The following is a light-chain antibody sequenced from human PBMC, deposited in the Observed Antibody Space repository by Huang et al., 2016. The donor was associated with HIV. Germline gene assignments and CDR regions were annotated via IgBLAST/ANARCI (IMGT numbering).Light chain of an antibody. Sequence: IVLTPSPATLAWYPGAIVPLSFRASQSVGNYIAWYQQPPGQSPKLLIYDTSNRATGTPVRFSGSGSGTDFTLTISSLESEDFAVYYCQQRSSGVTFGGGTKVQVK. CDR1: QSVGNY. CDR3: QQRSSGVT. CDR2: DTS. J-gene: IGKJ4*01. V-gene: IGKV3-11*01.